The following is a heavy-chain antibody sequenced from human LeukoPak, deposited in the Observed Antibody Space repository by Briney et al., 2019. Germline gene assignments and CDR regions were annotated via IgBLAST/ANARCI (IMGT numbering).Heavy chain of an antibody. CDR2: SNAGNGNT. V-gene: IGHV1-3*02. Sequence: ASVKVSCKASGCTFTPYTMHWVRQAPGHRLDWMGWSNAGNGNTKYSQDLQVRVTITRDTSATTAYMELSSLRSEDMAVYDCASIAAAGIDYWGQGTLVTVSS. D-gene: IGHD6-13*01. CDR3: ASIAAAGIDY. J-gene: IGHJ4*02. CDR1: GCTFTPYT.